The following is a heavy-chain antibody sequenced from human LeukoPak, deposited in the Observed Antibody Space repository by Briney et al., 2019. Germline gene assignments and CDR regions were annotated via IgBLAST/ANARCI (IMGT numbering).Heavy chain of an antibody. D-gene: IGHD4-17*01. CDR3: ARAREGDYDVGNWFDP. CDR2: INHSGST. J-gene: IGHJ5*02. CDR1: GGSFSGYY. V-gene: IGHV4-34*01. Sequence: SETLSLTCAVYGGSFSGYYWSWIRQPPGKGLEWIGEINHSGSTNYNPSLKSRVTISVDTSKNQSSLKLSSVTAADTAVYYCARAREGDYDVGNWFDPWGQGTLVTVSS.